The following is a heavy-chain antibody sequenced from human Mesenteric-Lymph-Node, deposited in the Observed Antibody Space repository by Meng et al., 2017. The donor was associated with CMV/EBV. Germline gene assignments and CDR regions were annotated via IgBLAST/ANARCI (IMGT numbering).Heavy chain of an antibody. D-gene: IGHD2-2*01. CDR1: GFTFDDHG. J-gene: IGHJ4*02. V-gene: IGHV3-30*02. Sequence: GESLKISCEASGFTFDDHGMHWVRQAPGKGLEWEAFIRHDGSKKYYADSVRGRFTISRDNSRNTLYLQMSGLGGEDTAVYYCAKDLGYCSGTICYTFDYWGQGTLVTVSS. CDR2: IRHDGSKK. CDR3: AKDLGYCSGTICYTFDY.